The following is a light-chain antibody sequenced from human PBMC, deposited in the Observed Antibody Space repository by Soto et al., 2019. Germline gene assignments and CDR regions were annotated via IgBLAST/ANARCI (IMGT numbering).Light chain of an antibody. CDR3: MQRIEFPFT. J-gene: IGKJ3*01. CDR1: QSLLDTDDGHTY. CDR2: AVS. V-gene: IGKV2-40*01. Sequence: DIALTQTPLSLPVTPGEPASISCRSSQSLLDTDDGHTYLDWYLQKPGQSPQLLIAAVSYRASGVPDRFRSSGSGTDFTLRISRVEAEDVGVYYCMQRIEFPFTFGPGTKVDIK.